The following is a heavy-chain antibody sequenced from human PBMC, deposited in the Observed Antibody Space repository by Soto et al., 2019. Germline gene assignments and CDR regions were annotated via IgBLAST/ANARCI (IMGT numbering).Heavy chain of an antibody. J-gene: IGHJ5*02. CDR1: GYTFTGYY. V-gene: IGHV1-2*02. D-gene: IGHD6-19*01. CDR3: ASNTSSGWYEEVWFDP. Sequence: VASVKVSCKASGYTFTGYYMHWVRQAPGQGLEWMGWINPNSGGTNYAQKFQGRVTMTRDTSISTAYMELSRLRSDDTAVYYCASNTSSGWYEEVWFDPWGQGTRVTVSS. CDR2: INPNSGGT.